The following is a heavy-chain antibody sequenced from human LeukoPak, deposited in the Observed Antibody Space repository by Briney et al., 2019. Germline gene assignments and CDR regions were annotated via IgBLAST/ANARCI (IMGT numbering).Heavy chain of an antibody. V-gene: IGHV4-59*01. Sequence: SETLSLTCTVSGGPISSYYWSWIRQPPGKGLEWIGYIYYSGSTNYNPSLKSRVTISVDTSKNQFSLKLSSVTAADTAVYYCARDQFWGQGTLVTVSS. CDR1: GGPISSYY. J-gene: IGHJ4*02. CDR3: ARDQF. CDR2: IYYSGST.